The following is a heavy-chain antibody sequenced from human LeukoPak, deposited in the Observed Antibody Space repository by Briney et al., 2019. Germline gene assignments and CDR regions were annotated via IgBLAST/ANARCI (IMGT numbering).Heavy chain of an antibody. D-gene: IGHD3-3*01. CDR3: ARDRPTGASRLFVVQ. CDR2: MSSGSRYI. J-gene: IGHJ4*02. CDR1: GFTFSSYS. Sequence: KTGGSLRLSRAASGFTFSSYSMTWVRQAPGKGLEWVSSMSSGSRYIYYADSVRGRFTISRDNAKNSLYLLMNSLRAEDTAVYYCARDRPTGASRLFVVQWGQGTLSPSPQ. V-gene: IGHV3-21*01.